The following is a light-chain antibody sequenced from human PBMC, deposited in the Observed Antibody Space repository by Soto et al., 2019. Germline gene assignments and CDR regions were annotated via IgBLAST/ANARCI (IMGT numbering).Light chain of an antibody. Sequence: EIVLTQSPGTLSLFPGERATLSCRASQSLITRYLAWYQQKPGQAPRLLIYGASSRATGIPDRFSGSGSGTDFTLTISRVEADDFAVYACQQYGTSPTFGQGTRLEIK. V-gene: IGKV3-20*01. CDR1: QSLITRY. CDR2: GAS. CDR3: QQYGTSPT. J-gene: IGKJ5*01.